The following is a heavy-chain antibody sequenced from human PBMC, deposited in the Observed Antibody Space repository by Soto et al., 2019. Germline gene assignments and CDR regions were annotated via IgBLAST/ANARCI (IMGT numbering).Heavy chain of an antibody. CDR2: IYPGDSDT. J-gene: IGHJ4*02. D-gene: IGHD2-2*02. V-gene: IGHV5-51*01. CDR1: GYSFTTYW. Sequence: GESLKISCKGSGYSFTTYWIGWVRQMPGKGLEWMGIIYPGDSDTRYSPSFQGRVTISADKSISTAYLQWSSLKASDTAMYYCATGGYCSSTSCYNSFDYWGQGTLVTVSS. CDR3: ATGGYCSSTSCYNSFDY.